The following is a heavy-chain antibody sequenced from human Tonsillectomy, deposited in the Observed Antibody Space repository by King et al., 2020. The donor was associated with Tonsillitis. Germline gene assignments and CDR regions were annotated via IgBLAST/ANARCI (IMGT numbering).Heavy chain of an antibody. Sequence: VQLVESGGGLVQPGGSLRLSCAASGFTFSSYDMHWVRQATGKGLEWVSAIGTAGDTYYEGTVKGRFTISRENAKNSLYFQMNSLGAEDTAVYYCARSYYSDFFDYWGQGTLVTVSS. V-gene: IGHV3-13*01. CDR1: GFTFSSYD. CDR2: IGTAGDT. J-gene: IGHJ4*02. CDR3: ARSYYSDFFDY. D-gene: IGHD1-26*01.